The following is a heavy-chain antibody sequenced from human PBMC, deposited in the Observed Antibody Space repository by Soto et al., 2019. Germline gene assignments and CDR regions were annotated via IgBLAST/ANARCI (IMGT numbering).Heavy chain of an antibody. V-gene: IGHV4-30-2*01. J-gene: IGHJ4*02. CDR2: IYHSGST. CDR1: GGSISSGGYS. CDR3: TTDMPDYGGNSGFGY. Sequence: SETLSLTCAVSGGSISSGGYSWSWIRQPPGKGLEWIGYIYHSGSTYYNPSLKSRVTISVDRSKNQFSLKLSSVTAADTAVYYCTTDMPDYGGNSGFGYWGQGTLVTVSS. D-gene: IGHD4-17*01.